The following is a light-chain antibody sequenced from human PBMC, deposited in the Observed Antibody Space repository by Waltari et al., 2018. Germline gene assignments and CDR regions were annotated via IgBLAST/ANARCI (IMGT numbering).Light chain of an antibody. CDR1: SGHSSNV. Sequence: QLVLTPSPSASASLGAPVTLTCTLSSGHSSNVIARHQKQPEKGPRYLMKVNSDGSHSKGDETPDRFSGSSSGAERYLTISNLQPEDEADYYCQTGGHGTWVFGGGTKVTVL. J-gene: IGLJ3*02. CDR2: VNSDGSH. V-gene: IGLV4-69*01. CDR3: QTGGHGTWV.